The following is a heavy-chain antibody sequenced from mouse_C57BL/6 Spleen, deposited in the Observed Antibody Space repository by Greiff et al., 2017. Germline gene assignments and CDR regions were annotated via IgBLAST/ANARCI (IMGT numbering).Heavy chain of an antibody. CDR2: IDPEDGDT. CDR1: GFNIKDYY. D-gene: IGHD3-2*02. Sequence: VQLQQSGAELVRPGASVKLSCTASGFNIKDYYMHWVKQRPEQGLEWIGRIDPEDGDTEYAPKFRGKATMTADTSSNTAYLQLSSLTSEDTAVYYCTTGQLRLGFAYWGQGTLVTVSA. V-gene: IGHV14-1*01. CDR3: TTGQLRLGFAY. J-gene: IGHJ3*01.